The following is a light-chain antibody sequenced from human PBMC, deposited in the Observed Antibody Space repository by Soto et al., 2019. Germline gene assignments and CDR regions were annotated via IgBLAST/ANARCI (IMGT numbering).Light chain of an antibody. V-gene: IGKV3-20*01. J-gene: IGKJ2*01. CDR3: QQYGSSPVT. CDR1: QSVSSSY. CDR2: GAS. Sequence: EIVLTQSPGTLSLSPGERATLSCRASQSVSSSYLAWYQQKPGQAPRLLIYGASSRATGIPDRFSGSGSGTDFTLTISRLEPEDFXVYYCQQYGSSPVTFGQGTKLEIK.